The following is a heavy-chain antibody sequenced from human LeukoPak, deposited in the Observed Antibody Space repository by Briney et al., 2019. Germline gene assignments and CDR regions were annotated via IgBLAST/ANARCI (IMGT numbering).Heavy chain of an antibody. CDR1: GGSISSYY. J-gene: IGHJ4*02. D-gene: IGHD6-6*01. V-gene: IGHV4-59*08. CDR3: ASLYSSSSRRDY. Sequence: SETLSLTCTVSGGSISSYYWSWIRQPPGKGLEWIGYIYYSGSTNYNPSLKSRVTISVDTSKNQFSLKLSSVTAADTAVYYCASLYSSSSRRDYWGQGTLVTVSS. CDR2: IYYSGST.